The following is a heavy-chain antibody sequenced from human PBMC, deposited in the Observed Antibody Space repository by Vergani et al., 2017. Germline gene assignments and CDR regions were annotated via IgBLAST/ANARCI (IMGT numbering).Heavy chain of an antibody. Sequence: QVQLVQSGAEVKKPGASVKVSCKASGYTFTGYYMHWVRQAPGKGLEWMGGFDPEDGETIYAQRFQGRVTMTEDTSTDTAYMELSSLRSEDTAVYYCATGPVVPAAVNWFDPWGQGTLVTVSS. V-gene: IGHV1-24*01. CDR3: ATGPVVPAAVNWFDP. D-gene: IGHD2-2*01. CDR2: FDPEDGET. CDR1: GYTFTGYY. J-gene: IGHJ5*02.